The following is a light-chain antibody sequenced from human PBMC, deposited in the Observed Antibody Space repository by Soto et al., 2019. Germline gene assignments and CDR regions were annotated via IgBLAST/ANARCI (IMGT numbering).Light chain of an antibody. CDR1: QSVSSN. J-gene: IGKJ2*01. CDR3: QQYNNWPHT. Sequence: EIVMTQSPATLSVSPGERATLSCRASQSVSSNLAWYQQKPGQAPRLLIYGASTRATGIPARFSGSGSGTEVTLTISSLQSEDFAVYYCQQYNNWPHTFGQGTKLDFK. CDR2: GAS. V-gene: IGKV3-15*01.